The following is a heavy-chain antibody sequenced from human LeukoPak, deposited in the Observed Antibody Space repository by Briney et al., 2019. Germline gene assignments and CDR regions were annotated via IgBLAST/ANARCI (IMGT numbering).Heavy chain of an antibody. D-gene: IGHD4-23*01. Sequence: ASVKVSCKASGGTFSSYAISWVRQAPGQGLEWMGGIIPILGTANYAQKFQGRVTITTDESTSTAYMELSSLRSEDTAVYYCARWGATTVGAFDIWGQGTMVTVSS. CDR3: ARWGATTVGAFDI. CDR2: IIPILGTA. CDR1: GGTFSSYA. J-gene: IGHJ3*02. V-gene: IGHV1-69*05.